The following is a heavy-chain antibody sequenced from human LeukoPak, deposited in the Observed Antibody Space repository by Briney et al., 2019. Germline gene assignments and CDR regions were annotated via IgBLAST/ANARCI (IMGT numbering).Heavy chain of an antibody. V-gene: IGHV3-21*01. CDR1: GFTFSSYS. D-gene: IGHD3-9*01. Sequence: GRSLRLSCAASGFTFSSYSMNWVRQAPGKGLEWVSSISSSSSYIYYADSVKGRFTISRDNAKNSLYLQMNSLRAEDTAVYYCASLVFYDILTGPDYWGQGTLVTVSS. CDR3: ASLVFYDILTGPDY. J-gene: IGHJ4*02. CDR2: ISSSSSYI.